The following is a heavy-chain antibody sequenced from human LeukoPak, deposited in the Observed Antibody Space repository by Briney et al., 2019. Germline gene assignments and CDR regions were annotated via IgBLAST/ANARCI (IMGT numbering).Heavy chain of an antibody. CDR1: GFTFTSSA. V-gene: IGHV1-58*02. J-gene: IGHJ4*02. D-gene: IGHD1-26*01. CDR2: IVVGSGNT. Sequence: ASVKVSCKASGFTFTSSAMQWVRQARGQRLEWIGWIVVGSGNTNYAQKFQERVTITRDMSTSTAYMELSSLRSEDTAVYYCAADREWELLLLRYWGQGTLVTVSS. CDR3: AADREWELLLLRY.